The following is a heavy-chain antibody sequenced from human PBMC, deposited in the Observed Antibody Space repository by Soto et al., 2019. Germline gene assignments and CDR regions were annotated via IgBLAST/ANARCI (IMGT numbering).Heavy chain of an antibody. CDR2: ISWNRGII. J-gene: IGHJ4*02. CDR1: GFTFDDYA. V-gene: IGHV3-9*01. Sequence: EVQLVESGGGLVQPGRSLRLSCVASGFTFDDYAFHWVRQAPGKGLEWVSGISWNRGIIGYADSVQGRFTISRDNAKNSLYLQINSRRGDDTAVNYCTRSIGPSFCSDCDYFGQGTVATVSS. D-gene: IGHD2-15*01. CDR3: TRSIGPSFCSDCDY.